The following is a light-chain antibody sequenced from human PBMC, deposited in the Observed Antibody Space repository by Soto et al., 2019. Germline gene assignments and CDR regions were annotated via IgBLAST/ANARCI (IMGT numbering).Light chain of an antibody. J-gene: IGLJ3*02. Sequence: QSVLTQSPSASGTPGQRVSISCSGSTSNIGTNTVSWYQHVPGTAPKLLIYSNDQRPSAVPGRFSGSKSGTSASLAISGLLSEDEADYYCGSHAGDSNLVFGGGTKLTVL. CDR1: TSNIGTNT. CDR2: SND. V-gene: IGLV1-44*01. CDR3: GSHAGDSNLV.